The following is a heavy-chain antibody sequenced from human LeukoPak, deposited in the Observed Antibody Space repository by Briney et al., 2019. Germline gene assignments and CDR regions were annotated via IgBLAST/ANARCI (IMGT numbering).Heavy chain of an antibody. D-gene: IGHD3-22*01. Sequence: SETLSLTCAVSGGPFRGDYWSWIRQPPGKGLEWIGEIYHSGSTKYNPSLKSRVTISVDTSKNQFSLKLSSVTAADTAVYYCARGGTMIEGYYYMDVWGKGTTVTVSS. CDR2: IYHSGST. CDR1: GGPFRGDY. V-gene: IGHV4-34*01. J-gene: IGHJ6*03. CDR3: ARGGTMIEGYYYMDV.